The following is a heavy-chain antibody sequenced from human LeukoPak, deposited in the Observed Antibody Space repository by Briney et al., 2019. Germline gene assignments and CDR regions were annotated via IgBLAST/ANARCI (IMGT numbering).Heavy chain of an antibody. J-gene: IGHJ4*02. V-gene: IGHV3-66*01. CDR2: IYSGGST. Sequence: GGSLRLSCAASGFTVSSNYMSWVRQAPGKGLEWVSVIYSGGSTYYADSVKGRFTISRDNSKNTLYLQMNSLRAEDTAVYYCAKRPAYSYGAYFDYWGQGTLVTVSS. D-gene: IGHD5-18*01. CDR1: GFTVSSNY. CDR3: AKRPAYSYGAYFDY.